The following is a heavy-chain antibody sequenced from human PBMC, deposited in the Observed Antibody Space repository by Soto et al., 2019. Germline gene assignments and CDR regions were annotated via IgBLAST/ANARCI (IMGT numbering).Heavy chain of an antibody. CDR2: IIPIFGTA. CDR3: ARRFSTKWLENWFDP. V-gene: IGHV1-69*12. D-gene: IGHD6-19*01. CDR1: GGTFSSYA. J-gene: IGHJ5*02. Sequence: QVQLVQSGAEVKKPGSSVKVSCKASGGTFSSYAISWVRQAPGQGLEWMGGIIPIFGTANYAQKFQGRVTITADESTSTADMELSSLRSEDTAVYYCARRFSTKWLENWFDPWGQGTLVTVSS.